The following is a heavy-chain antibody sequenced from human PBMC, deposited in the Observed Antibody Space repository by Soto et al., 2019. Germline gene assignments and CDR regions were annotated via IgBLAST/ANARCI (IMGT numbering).Heavy chain of an antibody. J-gene: IGHJ4*02. V-gene: IGHV3-23*01. Sequence: EVQLLESGGGLVQPGGSLRLSCAASGFTFSNYDMSWVRQAPGKGLEWVSVISASDGSTNYAASVQGRFTISRDNSKNTLYLQMNSLRAEDTAVDYWEKGGWLDDYGGQGTLVTVSA. CDR2: ISASDGST. CDR1: GFTFSNYD. CDR3: EKGGWLDDY. D-gene: IGHD6-19*01.